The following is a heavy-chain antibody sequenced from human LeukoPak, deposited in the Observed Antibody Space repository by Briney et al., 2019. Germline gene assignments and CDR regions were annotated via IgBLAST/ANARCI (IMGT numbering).Heavy chain of an antibody. Sequence: PGGSLRLSCAASGFTFDDYAMHWVRQAPGKGLEWASGISWNSGSIGYADSVKGRFTISRDNAKNSLYLQMNSLRAEDTALYYCAKSLSAVTDAFDIWGQGTMVTVSS. CDR1: GFTFDDYA. CDR3: AKSLSAVTDAFDI. J-gene: IGHJ3*02. CDR2: ISWNSGSI. D-gene: IGHD2-2*01. V-gene: IGHV3-9*01.